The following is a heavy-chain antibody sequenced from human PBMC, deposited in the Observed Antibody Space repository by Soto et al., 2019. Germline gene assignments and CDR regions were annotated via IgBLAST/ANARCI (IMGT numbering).Heavy chain of an antibody. CDR1: GISIISTNYY. Sequence: NLSETLSFACTASGISIISTNYYWVWFRQPPGKGLEWIGSILYSGTTYFNPSLKSRVTLSVDTSKSQFSLKLTSLTAGDTAVYYCARSDYYDSLLGYYGMDVWGQGTTVTVSS. CDR3: ARSDYYDSLLGYYGMDV. D-gene: IGHD3-22*01. CDR2: ILYSGTT. V-gene: IGHV4-39*01. J-gene: IGHJ6*02.